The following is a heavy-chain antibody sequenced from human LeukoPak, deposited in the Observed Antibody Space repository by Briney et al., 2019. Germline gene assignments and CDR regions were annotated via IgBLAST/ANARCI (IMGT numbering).Heavy chain of an antibody. D-gene: IGHD3-10*01. CDR3: ARDLLWFGEFQSYYSYGMDV. V-gene: IGHV3-11*05. J-gene: IGHJ6*04. CDR2: ISSSSSYT. Sequence: GGSLRLFCAVSGLTVSGNYMSWIRQAPGKGLEWVSYISSSSSYTNYADSVKGRFTISRDNAKNSLYLQMSSLRAEDTAVYYCARDLLWFGEFQSYYSYGMDVWGEATTVTVSS. CDR1: GLTVSGNY.